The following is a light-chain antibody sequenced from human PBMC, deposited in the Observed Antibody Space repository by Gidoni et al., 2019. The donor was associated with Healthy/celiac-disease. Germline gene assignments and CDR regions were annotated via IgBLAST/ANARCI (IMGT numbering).Light chain of an antibody. CDR2: GNS. V-gene: IGLV1-40*01. J-gene: IGLJ2*01. CDR1: SSNIGAGYD. CDR3: QSYDSSLSGGVV. Sequence: QSVLTQPPSVPGAPGQRVTISCTGSSSNIGAGYDVHWYQQLPGTAPKLLISGNSNRPSGVPDRFSGSKSGTSASLAITGLQAEDEADYYCQSYDSSLSGGVVFGGGTKLTVL.